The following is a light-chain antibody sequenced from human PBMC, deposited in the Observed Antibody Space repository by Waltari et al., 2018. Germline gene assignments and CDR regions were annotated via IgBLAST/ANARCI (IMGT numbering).Light chain of an antibody. V-gene: IGKV3-11*01. CDR2: DTS. Sequence: EVVLTQSPVTLSLAAGERATLSCRASESVSNYLAWYQQKPGQSPRLLIFDTSKRATGIPARFSGSGYGTDSTLTINNLEAEDFALYYCQQGSILPLTFGGGTKVEI. CDR3: QQGSILPLT. CDR1: ESVSNY. J-gene: IGKJ4*01.